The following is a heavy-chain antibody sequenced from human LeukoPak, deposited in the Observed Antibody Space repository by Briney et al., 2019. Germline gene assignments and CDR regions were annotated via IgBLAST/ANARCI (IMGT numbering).Heavy chain of an antibody. J-gene: IGHJ3*02. Sequence: GGSLRLSCEASEFIFSKYWMSWVRQAPEKGLEWVARINQDGTEKYSVDSVKGRFTISRDDAKNSLYLQINNVKAEDTAVYYCARTSVNSLWDDAFDIWGQGTMVTVSS. V-gene: IGHV3-7*05. CDR2: INQDGTEK. CDR3: ARTSVNSLWDDAFDI. D-gene: IGHD4-17*01. CDR1: EFIFSKYW.